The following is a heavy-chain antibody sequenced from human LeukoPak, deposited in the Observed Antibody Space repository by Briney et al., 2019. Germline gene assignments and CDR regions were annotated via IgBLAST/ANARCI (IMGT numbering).Heavy chain of an antibody. CDR1: GGSISSYY. D-gene: IGHD5-12*01. Sequence: PSETLSLTCTVSGGSISSYYWSWIRQPPGKGLEWIGYIYYSGSTNYNPSLKSRVTISVDTSKNQFSLKLSSVTAADTAVYYCARETATTDYFDYWGQGTLVTVSS. CDR2: IYYSGST. V-gene: IGHV4-59*01. CDR3: ARETATTDYFDY. J-gene: IGHJ4*02.